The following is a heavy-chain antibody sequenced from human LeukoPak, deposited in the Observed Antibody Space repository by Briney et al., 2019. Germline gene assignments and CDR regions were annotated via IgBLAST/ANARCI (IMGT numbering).Heavy chain of an antibody. CDR3: ARDYYDSSGYYPVDY. CDR1: GFXXSXYX. Sequence: GFXXSXYXMHXVRQAXGKGLGWXXXIWYDGSNKYYADSVKGRFTISRDNSKNTLYLQMNSLRAEDTAVYYCARDYYDSSGYYPVDYWGQGTLVTVSS. CDR2: IWYDGSNK. V-gene: IGHV3-33*01. J-gene: IGHJ4*02. D-gene: IGHD3-22*01.